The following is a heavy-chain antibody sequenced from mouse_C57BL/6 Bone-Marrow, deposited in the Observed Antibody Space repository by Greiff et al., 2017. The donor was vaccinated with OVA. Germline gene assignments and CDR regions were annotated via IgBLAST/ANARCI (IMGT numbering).Heavy chain of an antibody. D-gene: IGHD2-4*01. Sequence: EVQLQQSGPELVKPGASVKMSCKASGYTFTDYNMHWVKQSHGKSLEWIGYINTNNGGTSDNQKFKGKTTLTVNKSASTAYMELRSLTSEDSAVYYCARRDGYDYTWVAYWGQGTLVTVSA. V-gene: IGHV1-22*01. CDR1: GYTFTDYN. CDR3: ARRDGYDYTWVAY. J-gene: IGHJ3*01. CDR2: INTNNGGT.